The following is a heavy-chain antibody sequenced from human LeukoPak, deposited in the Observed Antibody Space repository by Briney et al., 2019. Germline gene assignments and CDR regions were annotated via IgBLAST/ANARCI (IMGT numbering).Heavy chain of an antibody. CDR2: ISGSGGST. D-gene: IGHD3-3*01. CDR1: GFTFSSYA. V-gene: IGHV3-23*01. CDR3: ASPSYYDFWSGYHY. J-gene: IGHJ4*02. Sequence: PGGSLRLSCAASGFTFSSYAMSWVRQAPGKGLEWVSSISGSGGSTYYADSVKGRFTISGIKSKNTLYLQMNSLRAEDTAVYYCASPSYYDFWSGYHYWGQGTLVTASS.